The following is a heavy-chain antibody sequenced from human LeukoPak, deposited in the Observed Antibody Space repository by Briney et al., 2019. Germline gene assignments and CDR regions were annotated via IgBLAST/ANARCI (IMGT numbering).Heavy chain of an antibody. CDR3: ARQQAAAADWFDP. J-gene: IGHJ5*02. CDR1: GGSISSTDYY. V-gene: IGHV4-39*01. CDR2: IYYGGTT. D-gene: IGHD6-13*01. Sequence: SETLSLTCTVSGGSISSTDYYWGWIRQPPGKGLEWIGSIYYGGTTYYNSSLRSRVTISVDTSKNQFSLKLSSVTAADTAVYYCARQQAAAADWFDPWGQGTLVTVSS.